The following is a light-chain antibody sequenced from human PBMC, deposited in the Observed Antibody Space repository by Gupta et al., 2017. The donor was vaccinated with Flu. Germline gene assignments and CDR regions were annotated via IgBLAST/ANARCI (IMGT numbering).Light chain of an antibody. Sequence: TLGQPASISCRSSQILVYSDGNTYLNWFQQRPVQAPRRLIYKVSERDAGVPDRFSRSGSGTDFTLKISRVEVGDVGVYYFRQCLHWPPDSFRQGAKLEIK. CDR1: QILVYSDGNTY. V-gene: IGKV2-30*01. CDR3: RQCLHWPPDS. CDR2: KVS. J-gene: IGKJ2*03.